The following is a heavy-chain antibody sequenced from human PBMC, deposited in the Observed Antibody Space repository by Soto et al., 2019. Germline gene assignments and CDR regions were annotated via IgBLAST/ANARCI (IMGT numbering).Heavy chain of an antibody. V-gene: IGHV1-2*02. Sequence: ASVKVSCKASGYTFTGYYMHWVRQAPGQGLEWMGWINPNSGGTNYAQKFQGRVTMTTDTSTSTAYMELRSLRSDDTAVYYCARDLSAAAGKEAYWGQGTLVTVSS. CDR2: INPNSGGT. CDR1: GYTFTGYY. CDR3: ARDLSAAAGKEAY. J-gene: IGHJ4*02. D-gene: IGHD6-13*01.